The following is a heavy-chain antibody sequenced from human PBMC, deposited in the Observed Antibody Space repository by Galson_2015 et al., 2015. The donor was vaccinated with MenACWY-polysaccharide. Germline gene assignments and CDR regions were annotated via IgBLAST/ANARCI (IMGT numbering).Heavy chain of an antibody. CDR1: GFTFTSSA. D-gene: IGHD6-13*01. J-gene: IGHJ4*02. CDR2: IVVGSGNT. V-gene: IGHV1-58*02. Sequence: SVKVSCKASGFTFTSSAMQWVRQARGQRLEWIGWIVVGSGNTNYAQKFQERVTITRDMSTSTAYMELSSLRSEDTAVYYCAADKIAAGTFDYWGQGTLVTVSS. CDR3: AADKIAAGTFDY.